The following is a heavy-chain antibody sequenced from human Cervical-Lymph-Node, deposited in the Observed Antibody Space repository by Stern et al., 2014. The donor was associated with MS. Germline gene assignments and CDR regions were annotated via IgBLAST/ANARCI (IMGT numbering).Heavy chain of an antibody. CDR1: GGSISDNHYY. J-gene: IGHJ5*02. D-gene: IGHD6-19*01. CDR3: ARHIAVASTWVRWFDP. CDR2: VYYSGNT. V-gene: IGHV4-39*01. Sequence: VQLVESGPGLVKPSETLSLTCTVSGGSISDNHYYWGWIRQSPGKGLEWIGTVYYSGNTYYNPSLKSRVTISVDTSKNQFSLKLNSVTAADTAVYYCARHIAVASTWVRWFDPWGQGTLVTVSS.